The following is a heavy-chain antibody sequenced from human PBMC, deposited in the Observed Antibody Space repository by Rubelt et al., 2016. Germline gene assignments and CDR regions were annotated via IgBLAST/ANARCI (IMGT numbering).Heavy chain of an antibody. V-gene: IGHV3-48*01. CDR3: ARPTKMATSRGAFDI. J-gene: IGHJ3*02. D-gene: IGHD5-24*01. Sequence: SYSMNWARQAPGKGLEWIAYISSTSGTLSYAASVKGRFTVARDNAINSMYLQMNSLRAEDTAVYYCARPTKMATSRGAFDIWGQGTMVTVSS. CDR1: SYS. CDR2: ISSTSGTL.